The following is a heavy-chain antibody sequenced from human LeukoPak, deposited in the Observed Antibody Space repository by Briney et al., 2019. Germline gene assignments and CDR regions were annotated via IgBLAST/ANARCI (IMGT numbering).Heavy chain of an antibody. CDR2: ISGSGGST. Sequence: GGSLRLSCAASGFTFSSYAMSWVRQAPGKGLEWVSAISGSGGSTYYADSVKGRFTISRDNSKNTLYLQMNSLRAEYTAVYYCARYYGSGSYVTGGMDVWGQGTTVTVSS. D-gene: IGHD3-10*01. V-gene: IGHV3-23*01. J-gene: IGHJ6*02. CDR3: ARYYGSGSYVTGGMDV. CDR1: GFTFSSYA.